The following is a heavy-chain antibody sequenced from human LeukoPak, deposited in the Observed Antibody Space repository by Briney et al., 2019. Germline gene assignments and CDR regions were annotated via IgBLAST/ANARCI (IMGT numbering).Heavy chain of an antibody. Sequence: ASVKVSCKASGGTFSSYAISWVRQAPGQGLEWMGRIIPIFGTANYAQKFQGRVTITTDESTSTAYMELSSLGSEDTAVYYCASWRDGYNSADYWGQGTLVTVSS. V-gene: IGHV1-69*05. CDR2: IIPIFGTA. CDR1: GGTFSSYA. D-gene: IGHD5-24*01. J-gene: IGHJ4*02. CDR3: ASWRDGYNSADY.